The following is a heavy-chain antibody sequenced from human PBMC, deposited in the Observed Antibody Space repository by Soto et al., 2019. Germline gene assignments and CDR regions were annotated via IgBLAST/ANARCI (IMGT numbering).Heavy chain of an antibody. V-gene: IGHV4-31*03. CDR1: GGSISSGGYY. CDR3: AREWGYDSSGYYHNWFDP. CDR2: IYYSGST. J-gene: IGHJ5*02. Sequence: SETLSLTCTVSGGSISSGGYYWSWIRQHPGKGLEWIGYIYYSGSTYYSPSLKSRVTISVDTSKNQFSLKLSSVTAADTAVYYCAREWGYDSSGYYHNWFDPWGQGTLVTVSS. D-gene: IGHD3-22*01.